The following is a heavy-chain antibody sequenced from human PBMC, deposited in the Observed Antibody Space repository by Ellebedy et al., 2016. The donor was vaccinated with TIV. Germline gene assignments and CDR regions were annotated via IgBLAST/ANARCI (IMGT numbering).Heavy chain of an antibody. Sequence: ASVKVSCKVSGYTLTELSMHWVRQAPGKGLEWMGGFDPEDGTTIYAQKFQGRVTMTEDTSADTAYMELSSLRSEDTAVYYCATHPLKQGVPSPKQSNVYYYYSYGMDVWGQGTTVTVSS. J-gene: IGHJ6*02. CDR2: FDPEDGTT. CDR3: ATHPLKQGVPSPKQSNVYYYYSYGMDV. V-gene: IGHV1-24*01. D-gene: IGHD2-8*01. CDR1: GYTLTELS.